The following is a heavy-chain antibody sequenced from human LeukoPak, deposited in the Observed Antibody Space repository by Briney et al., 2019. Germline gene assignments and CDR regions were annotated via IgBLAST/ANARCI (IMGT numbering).Heavy chain of an antibody. V-gene: IGHV3-7*01. Sequence: GGSLRLSCAASGFTFSTYWMTWVRQAPGKGLEWVATMKQDGSEKYYVDSVKGRFTMSRDNAKASLYLQMNSLRAEDTAVYYCATWVGGFGELRDWGQGSLVTVPS. D-gene: IGHD3-10*01. CDR1: GFTFSTYW. CDR2: MKQDGSEK. CDR3: ATWVGGFGELRD. J-gene: IGHJ4*02.